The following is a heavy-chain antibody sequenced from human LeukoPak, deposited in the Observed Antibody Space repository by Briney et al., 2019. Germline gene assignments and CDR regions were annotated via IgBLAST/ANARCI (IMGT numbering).Heavy chain of an antibody. J-gene: IGHJ4*02. V-gene: IGHV6-1*01. D-gene: IGHD4-17*01. CDR1: GDSVSSKSAA. CDR3: ARGPYGDGDYLHFDY. Sequence: SQTLSLTCAISGDSVSSKSAAWNWIRQSPSRGLEWLGRTYYRSKWYNDYAVSAKSRISINPDTSKNQFSLQLNSVTPEDTAVYYCARGPYGDGDYLHFDYWGQGTLVTVSS. CDR2: TYYRSKWYN.